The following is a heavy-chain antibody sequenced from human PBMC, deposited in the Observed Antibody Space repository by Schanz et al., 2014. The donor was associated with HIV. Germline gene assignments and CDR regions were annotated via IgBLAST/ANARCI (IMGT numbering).Heavy chain of an antibody. CDR1: GFTFSTYG. Sequence: LLESGGGVVQPGRSLRLSCAASGFTFSTYGMHWVRQTPGKGLEWVAFISNDGRNKYYADSVKGRFTISRDSSRNTLYLQMNSLRAEDTAVYYCAKVATWDYYGMDVWGQGTTVTVSS. V-gene: IGHV3-30*18. J-gene: IGHJ6*02. CDR2: ISNDGRNK. CDR3: AKVATWDYYGMDV.